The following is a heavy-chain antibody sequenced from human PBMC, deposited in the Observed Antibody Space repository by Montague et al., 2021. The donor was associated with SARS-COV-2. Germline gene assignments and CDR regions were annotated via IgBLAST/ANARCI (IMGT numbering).Heavy chain of an antibody. V-gene: IGHV3-33*01. D-gene: IGHD3-10*01. CDR2: IWYDGSNK. Sequence: SLRLSCAASGFTFSSYGMHWVRQAPGKGLEWVAVIWYDGSNKYYXXSLKGRFTISRDNSKNTLYLQMNSLRAEDTAVYYCARVLSYYGMDVWGQGTTDTVSS. CDR1: GFTFSSYG. CDR3: ARVLSYYGMDV. J-gene: IGHJ6*02.